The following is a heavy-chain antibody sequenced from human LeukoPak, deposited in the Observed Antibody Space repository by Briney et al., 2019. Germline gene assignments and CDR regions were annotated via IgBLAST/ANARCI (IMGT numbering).Heavy chain of an antibody. CDR2: MNSDGTTT. J-gene: IGHJ4*02. Sequence: GGSLRLSCAASGFTFSSSWMHWVRQAPGEGLVWVSRMNSDGTTTNYADSVQGRFTISRDNARNTLFLQMNSLRADDTAVYYCTTAGNYRFDFWGQGTLVTVSS. CDR3: TTAGNYRFDF. D-gene: IGHD1-7*01. V-gene: IGHV3-74*01. CDR1: GFTFSSSW.